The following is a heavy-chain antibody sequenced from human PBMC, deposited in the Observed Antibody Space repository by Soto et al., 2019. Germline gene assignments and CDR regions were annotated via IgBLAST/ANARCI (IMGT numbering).Heavy chain of an antibody. CDR2: ISSSSSYI. Sequence: GSLRLSCAASGFTFSSYSMNWGRQAPGKGLEWVSSISSSSSYIYYADSVKGRFTISRDNAKNSLYLQMNSLRAEDTAVYYCARDLGRGCSLDDAFDIWGQGTMVTVSS. CDR1: GFTFSSYS. D-gene: IGHD5-18*01. J-gene: IGHJ3*02. CDR3: ARDLGRGCSLDDAFDI. V-gene: IGHV3-21*01.